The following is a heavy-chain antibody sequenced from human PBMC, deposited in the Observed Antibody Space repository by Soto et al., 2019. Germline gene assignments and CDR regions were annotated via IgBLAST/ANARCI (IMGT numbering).Heavy chain of an antibody. Sequence: QVQLVQSGAEVKKPGSSVKVSCKASGGTFSSYTISWVRQAPGQGLEWMGRIIPILGIANYAQKFQGRVTITADKSTRTAYMELSSLRSEDTAVYYCASDPSAYDFPAYWGQGTLVTVSS. CDR2: IIPILGIA. J-gene: IGHJ4*02. CDR3: ASDPSAYDFPAY. D-gene: IGHD5-12*01. V-gene: IGHV1-69*02. CDR1: GGTFSSYT.